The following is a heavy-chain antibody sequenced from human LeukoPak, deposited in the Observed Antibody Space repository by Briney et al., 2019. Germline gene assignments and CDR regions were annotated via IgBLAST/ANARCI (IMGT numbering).Heavy chain of an antibody. J-gene: IGHJ4*02. CDR1: GGSFSGYY. CDR3: ATSKSYYDILTGYYPTAFDY. Sequence: SETLSLTCAVYGGSFSGYYWSWIRQPPGKGLEWIGEINHSGSTNYNPSLKSRVTISVDTSKNQFSLKLSSVTAADTAVYYCATSKSYYDILTGYYPTAFDYWGQGTLVTVSS. D-gene: IGHD3-9*01. CDR2: INHSGST. V-gene: IGHV4-34*01.